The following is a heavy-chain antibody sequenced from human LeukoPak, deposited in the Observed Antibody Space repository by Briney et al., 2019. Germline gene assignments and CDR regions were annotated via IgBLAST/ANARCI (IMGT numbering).Heavy chain of an antibody. V-gene: IGHV1-18*01. CDR1: GDTFYSYG. CDR2: SSPYKGDS. Sequence: ASVKVSCKTSGDTFYSYGVDWVRQAPGQGLEWMGWSSPYKGDSKFAEKFQSRVTMTTDTSTSTAFMELRSLRSDDTGVYYCAGVSYNTGWNGDYWGQGTLVTVSS. J-gene: IGHJ4*02. CDR3: AGVSYNTGWNGDY. D-gene: IGHD6-19*01.